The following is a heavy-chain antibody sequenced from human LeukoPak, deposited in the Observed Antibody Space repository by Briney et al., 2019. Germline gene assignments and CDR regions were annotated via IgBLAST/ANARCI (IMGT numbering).Heavy chain of an antibody. D-gene: IGHD3-22*01. CDR3: ARANPLPIFYYDSSGYYYRAFDI. CDR1: GGSISSGGYY. V-gene: IGHV4-31*03. Sequence: SETLSLTCTVSGGSISSGGYYWSWIRQHPGKGLEWIGYIYYSGSTYYNPSLKSRVTISVDTSKNQFSLKLSSVTAADTAVYYCARANPLPIFYYDSSGYYYRAFDIWGQGTMVTVSS. CDR2: IYYSGST. J-gene: IGHJ3*02.